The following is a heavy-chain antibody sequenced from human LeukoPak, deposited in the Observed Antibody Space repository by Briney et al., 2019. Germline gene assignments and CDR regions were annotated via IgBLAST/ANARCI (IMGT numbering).Heavy chain of an antibody. CDR1: GLTFSSYA. D-gene: IGHD6-13*01. V-gene: IGHV3-23*01. CDR2: ISGSGSNI. CDR3: AKDRYSSNWLGAFDY. Sequence: GGSLRLSCAASGLTFSSYAMGWVRQTPGKGLEWVSAISGSGSNIYYADSVKGRFTISRDNSKNTVYLQMNSLRAEDTAVYYCAKDRYSSNWLGAFDYWGQGTLVTVSS. J-gene: IGHJ4*02.